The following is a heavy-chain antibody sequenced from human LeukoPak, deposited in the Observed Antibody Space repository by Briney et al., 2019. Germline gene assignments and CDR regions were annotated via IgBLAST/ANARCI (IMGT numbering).Heavy chain of an antibody. Sequence: GGSLRLSCAASGFTFSTYWMSWVRQAPGKGLEWVVNIKQDGSEEYYVDSVKGRFTISRDDAKNSLYLQMNSLRAEDTAVYYCARDLVSSGWYTVGYWGQGTLVTVSS. D-gene: IGHD6-19*01. CDR3: ARDLVSSGWYTVGY. CDR2: IKQDGSEE. V-gene: IGHV3-7*01. CDR1: GFTFSTYW. J-gene: IGHJ4*02.